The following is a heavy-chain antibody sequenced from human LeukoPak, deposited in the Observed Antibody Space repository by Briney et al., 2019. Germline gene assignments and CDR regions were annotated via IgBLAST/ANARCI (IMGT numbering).Heavy chain of an antibody. CDR1: AFTFSSYS. D-gene: IGHD3-10*01. V-gene: IGHV3-21*04. Sequence: GGSLRLSCAASAFTFSSYSMNWVRQAPGKGLEWVSSISSSGSYIYYADSVKGRFTISRDNAKNSLYLQMNSLRAEDTALYHCARRARITMVRGVIGYYYYMDVWGKGTTVTISS. CDR3: ARRARITMVRGVIGYYYYMDV. J-gene: IGHJ6*03. CDR2: ISSSGSYI.